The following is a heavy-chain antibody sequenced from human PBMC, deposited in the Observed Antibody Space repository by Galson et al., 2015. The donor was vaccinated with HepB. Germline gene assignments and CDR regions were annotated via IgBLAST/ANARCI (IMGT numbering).Heavy chain of an antibody. D-gene: IGHD3-10*01. CDR1: GGSLINYY. J-gene: IGHJ4*02. CDR2: IHYSGST. Sequence: EILSLTCTVSGGSLINYYWTWLRQPPGERLGSRGYIHYSGSTNYNPSLKSRLTISVDTSTNPFSLRLSSVTAADTAVYYCARGSTSYFPFWGQGTLVTVSS. CDR3: ARGSTSYFPF. V-gene: IGHV4-59*01.